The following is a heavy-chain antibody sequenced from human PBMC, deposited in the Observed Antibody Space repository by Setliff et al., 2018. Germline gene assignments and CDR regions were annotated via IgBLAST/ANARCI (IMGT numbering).Heavy chain of an antibody. V-gene: IGHV3-33*08. J-gene: IGHJ4*02. Sequence: HPGGSLRLSCAASGFTFSTYRMHWVRQAPGKGLEWVAVIWDDGGNKYHADSVKGRFTISRDNSNNTLYLKMNSLRSEDTAVYYCARTCSGSGCYAGLESWGQGTPVTVSS. CDR2: IWDDGGNK. CDR3: ARTCSGSGCYAGLES. CDR1: GFTFSTYR. D-gene: IGHD2-15*01.